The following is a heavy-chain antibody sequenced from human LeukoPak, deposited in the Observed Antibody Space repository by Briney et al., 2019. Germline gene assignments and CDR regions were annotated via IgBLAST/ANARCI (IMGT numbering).Heavy chain of an antibody. V-gene: IGHV3-7*01. D-gene: IGHD6-13*01. CDR3: AKEIAAAGNDY. CDR1: GFTFSSYW. CDR2: IKQDGSEK. Sequence: PGGSLRLSCAASGFTFSSYWMSWVRQAPGKGLECVADIKQDGSEKYYADSVKGRFTISRDNSKNTLCLQMNSLRAEDTAVYYCAKEIAAAGNDYWGQGTLVTVSS. J-gene: IGHJ4*02.